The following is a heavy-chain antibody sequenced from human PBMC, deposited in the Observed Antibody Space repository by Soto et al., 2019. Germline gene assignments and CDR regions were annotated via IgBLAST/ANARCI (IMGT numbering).Heavy chain of an antibody. J-gene: IGHJ4*02. Sequence: EVQLLESGGGLVQPGGSLRLSCAASGFTFSSYAMSWVRQAPGKGLEWVSAISGSGGSTYYADSVKGRFTISRDNSKKTLYLQMNSLRAEDTAVYYCAENRGYCSGGSCPDRFDYWGQGTLVTVSS. D-gene: IGHD2-15*01. CDR2: ISGSGGST. CDR1: GFTFSSYA. CDR3: AENRGYCSGGSCPDRFDY. V-gene: IGHV3-23*01.